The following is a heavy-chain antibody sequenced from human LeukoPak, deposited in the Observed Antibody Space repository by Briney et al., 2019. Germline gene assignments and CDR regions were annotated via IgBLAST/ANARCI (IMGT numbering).Heavy chain of an antibody. V-gene: IGHV4-39*07. CDR2: IYYSGST. CDR1: GGSISSSSYY. J-gene: IGHJ3*02. CDR3: ARDRRTKIAVAGNAFDI. D-gene: IGHD6-19*01. Sequence: PSETLSLTCTVSGGSISSSSYYWGWIRQPPGKGLEWIGSIYYSGSTYYNPSLKSRVTISVDTSKNQFSLKLSSVTAADTAVYYCARDRRTKIAVAGNAFDIWGQGTMVTVSS.